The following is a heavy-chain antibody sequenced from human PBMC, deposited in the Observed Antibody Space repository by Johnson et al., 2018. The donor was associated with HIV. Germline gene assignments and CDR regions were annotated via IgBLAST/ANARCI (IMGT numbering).Heavy chain of an antibody. D-gene: IGHD3-16*01. Sequence: QVQLVESGGGLVQPGGSLRLSCAASGFTFSSYAMSWVRQAPVKGLEWVAVISYDGSNKYYADSVKGRFTISRDNSKNTLYLQMNSLRAEDTAVYYCAKMSRGRQDAFDIWGQGTMVTVSS. CDR1: GFTFSSYA. V-gene: IGHV3-30*18. CDR2: ISYDGSNK. CDR3: AKMSRGRQDAFDI. J-gene: IGHJ3*02.